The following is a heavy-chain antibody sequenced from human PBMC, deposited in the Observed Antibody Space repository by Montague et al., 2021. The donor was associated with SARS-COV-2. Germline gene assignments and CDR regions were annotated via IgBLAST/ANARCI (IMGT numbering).Heavy chain of an antibody. D-gene: IGHD1-20*01. CDR3: ARYEYNWNDDEGFDY. J-gene: IGHJ4*02. V-gene: IGHV4-39*01. CDR2: IFYSGST. Sequence: SDTLSLTCTVSGGSISSSTSYWGWIRQPPGKGLEWIGSIFYSGSTYYNPSLKSRITISVDTSKNQFSLKLSSVTAADTAVYYCARYEYNWNDDEGFDYWGQGTLVTVSS. CDR1: GGSISSSTSY.